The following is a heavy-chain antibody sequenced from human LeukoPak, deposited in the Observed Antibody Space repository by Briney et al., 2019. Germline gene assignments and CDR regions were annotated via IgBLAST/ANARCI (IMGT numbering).Heavy chain of an antibody. CDR1: GGSISSSSYY. J-gene: IGHJ4*02. CDR3: ASYSSSARSFDY. Sequence: PSETLSLTCTVSGGSISSSSYYWGWIRQPPGKGLEWIGYIYHSGSTYYNPSLKSRVTISVDRSKNQFSLKLSSVTAADTAVYYCASYSSSARSFDYWGQGTLVTVSS. V-gene: IGHV4-30-2*01. D-gene: IGHD6-6*01. CDR2: IYHSGST.